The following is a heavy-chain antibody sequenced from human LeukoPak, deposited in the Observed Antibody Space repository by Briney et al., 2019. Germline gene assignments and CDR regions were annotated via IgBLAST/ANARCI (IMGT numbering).Heavy chain of an antibody. D-gene: IGHD3-3*01. V-gene: IGHV3-11*04. Sequence: GGSLRLSCAASGFTFSDYYMSWIRQAPGKGLEWVSYISSSGSTIYYADSVKGRFTISRDNANNSLYLQMNSLRAEDTAVYYCARVRTIFGVVIPEFDYWGQGTLVTVSS. J-gene: IGHJ4*02. CDR3: ARVRTIFGVVIPEFDY. CDR1: GFTFSDYY. CDR2: ISSSGSTI.